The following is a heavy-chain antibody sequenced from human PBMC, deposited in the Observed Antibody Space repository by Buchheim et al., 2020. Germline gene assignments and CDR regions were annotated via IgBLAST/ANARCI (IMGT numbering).Heavy chain of an antibody. V-gene: IGHV3-7*01. CDR1: GFTFSSYW. J-gene: IGHJ5*02. CDR2: IKQDGSEK. Sequence: EVQLVESGGGLVQPGGSLRLSFAASGFTFSSYWMSWVRQAPGKGLEWVANIKQDGSEKYYVDSVKGRFPISRDNPKTSMNLQMNSLRAEDTAVYYCAREDPGGWFDPWGQGTL. CDR3: AREDPGGWFDP. D-gene: IGHD3-10*01.